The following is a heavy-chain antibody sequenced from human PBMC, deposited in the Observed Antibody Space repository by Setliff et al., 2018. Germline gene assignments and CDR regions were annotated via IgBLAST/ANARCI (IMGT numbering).Heavy chain of an antibody. Sequence: GESLKISCVASTFTFTKYAVTWLRQAPGKGLEWVSSITVSGHTTYADSVEGRFSISRDNSGNTLYLQMSSLRGDDTASYYCARDPNGDLLGAFDPWGQGTRVTVSS. D-gene: IGHD4-17*01. CDR3: ARDPNGDLLGAFDP. CDR2: ITVSGHTT. J-gene: IGHJ5*02. V-gene: IGHV3-23*01. CDR1: TFTFTKYA.